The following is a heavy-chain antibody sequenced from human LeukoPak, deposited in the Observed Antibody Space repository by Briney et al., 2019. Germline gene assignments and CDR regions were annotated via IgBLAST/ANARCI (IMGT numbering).Heavy chain of an antibody. V-gene: IGHV1-24*01. CDR2: FDPEDSET. CDR3: ATEGRWLGYFDY. Sequence: ASVKVSCKVSGYTLTELSMHWVRQAPGKGLEWMGGFDPEDSETIYAQKFQGRVTMTEDTSTDTAYMELSSLRSEDTAVYYCATEGRWLGYFDYWGQGTLVTVSS. CDR1: GYTLTELS. D-gene: IGHD6-19*01. J-gene: IGHJ4*02.